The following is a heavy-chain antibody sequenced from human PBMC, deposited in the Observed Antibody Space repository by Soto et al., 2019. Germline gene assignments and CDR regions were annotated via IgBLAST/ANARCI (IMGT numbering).Heavy chain of an antibody. CDR2: ISYDGSNK. V-gene: IGHV3-30*04. CDR1: GFTFSSYA. Sequence: GGSLRLSCAASGFTFSSYAMHWVRQAPGKGLEWVAVISYDGSNKYYADSMKGRFTISRDNSKNTLYLQMNSLRAEDTAVYYCARTVFWSGYDYWGQGTLVTVSS. CDR3: ARTVFWSGYDY. J-gene: IGHJ4*02. D-gene: IGHD3-3*01.